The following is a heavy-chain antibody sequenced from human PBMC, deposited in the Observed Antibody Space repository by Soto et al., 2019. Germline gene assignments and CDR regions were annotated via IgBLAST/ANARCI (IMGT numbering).Heavy chain of an antibody. V-gene: IGHV3-33*03. J-gene: IGHJ4*02. Sequence: QVQLVESGGGVVQPGRSLRLSCAASGFTFGSYGMHWVRQAPGKGLEWVAVMYYDGSDEYYADSVKGRFTISRDNSKNTLYLQMNGLRAEDTGIYYCAKDYSSTSYGINYWGQGTLVSVSS. D-gene: IGHD6-19*01. CDR3: AKDYSSTSYGINY. CDR1: GFTFGSYG. CDR2: MYYDGSDE.